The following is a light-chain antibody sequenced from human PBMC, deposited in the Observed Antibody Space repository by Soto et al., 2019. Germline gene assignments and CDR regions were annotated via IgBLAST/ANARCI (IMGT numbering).Light chain of an antibody. CDR1: QSISSW. CDR3: QQYYSYPWT. J-gene: IGKJ1*01. Sequence: DIQMTQSPSTLSASVGDRVTITCRASQSISSWLAWYQQEPGKAPKLLIYDASTLERGVPSRFSGTGSGTEFTLTIDSLQPDDFATYYCQQYYSYPWTFGQGTKVDI. CDR2: DAS. V-gene: IGKV1-5*01.